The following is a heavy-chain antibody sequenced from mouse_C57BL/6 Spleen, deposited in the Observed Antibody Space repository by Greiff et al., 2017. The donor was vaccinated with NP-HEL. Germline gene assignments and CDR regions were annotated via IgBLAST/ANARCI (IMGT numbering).Heavy chain of an antibody. CDR2: INPNNGGT. CDR3: GRPLDY. CDR1: GYTFTDYY. Sequence: EVQLQQSGPELVKPGASVKISCKASGYTFTDYYMNWVKQSHGKSLEWIGDINPNNGGTSYNQKFKGKATLTVDKSSSTAYMELRSLTSEDSAVYYCGRPLDYWGQGTTHTVSS. V-gene: IGHV1-26*01. J-gene: IGHJ2*01.